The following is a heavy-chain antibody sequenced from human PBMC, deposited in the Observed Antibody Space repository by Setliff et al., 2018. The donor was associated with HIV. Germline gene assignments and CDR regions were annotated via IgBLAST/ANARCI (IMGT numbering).Heavy chain of an antibody. Sequence: TGGSLRLSCTVSGFTFISSTMNWVRQAPGKGLEWVASISSSGSYIHYADSLKGRFTISRDNAKNSQYLLMSDLRAEDTAVYYCAAVFTGEPGRSLDCWGQGTLVTVSS. CDR3: AAVFTGEPGRSLDC. CDR1: GFTFISST. J-gene: IGHJ4*02. D-gene: IGHD1-26*01. V-gene: IGHV3-21*01. CDR2: ISSSGSYI.